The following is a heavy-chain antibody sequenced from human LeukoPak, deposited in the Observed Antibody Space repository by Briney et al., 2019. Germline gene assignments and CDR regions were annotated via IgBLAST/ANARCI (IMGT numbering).Heavy chain of an antibody. CDR1: DGSINSYY. D-gene: IGHD6-19*01. J-gene: IGHJ4*02. V-gene: IGHV4-59*01. CDR3: ARGGSSGWYEFDY. Sequence: SETLSLTCSVSDGSINSYYWNWIRRPPGKGLEWIGYIYYNGNTNYSPSLKSRVTMSVDTSKNLFSLKVSSVTAADTAVYYCARGGSSGWYEFDYWGQGTLVTVSS. CDR2: IYYNGNT.